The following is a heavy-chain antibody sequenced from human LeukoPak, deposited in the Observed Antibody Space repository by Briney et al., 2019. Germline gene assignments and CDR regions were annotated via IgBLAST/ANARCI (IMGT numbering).Heavy chain of an antibody. Sequence: ASVKVSCKASGYTFTGYYMHWVRQAPGQGLEWMGWINPNSGGTNYAQKFQGRVTMTGDTSISTAYMELSRLRSDDTAVYYCARDMGRYCSSTSCYSWFDPWGQGTLVTVSS. J-gene: IGHJ5*02. V-gene: IGHV1-2*02. CDR2: INPNSGGT. D-gene: IGHD2-2*02. CDR3: ARDMGRYCSSTSCYSWFDP. CDR1: GYTFTGYY.